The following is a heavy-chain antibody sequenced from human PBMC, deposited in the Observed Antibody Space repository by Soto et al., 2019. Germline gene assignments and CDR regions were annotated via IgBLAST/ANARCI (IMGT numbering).Heavy chain of an antibody. D-gene: IGHD3-16*01. CDR3: ARVLITSGPLEYSFDF. J-gene: IGHJ4*02. Sequence: NPSETLSLTCSVSGGSIRRSDSCWSWVRQFPGKGLEWIAYITDSGRTDYNPSLKSRATISIDTSKNQFFLNLSSMTAADTAVYFCARVLITSGPLEYSFDFWDPGSLVTVSS. CDR2: ITDSGRT. V-gene: IGHV4-31*03. CDR1: GGSIRRSDSC.